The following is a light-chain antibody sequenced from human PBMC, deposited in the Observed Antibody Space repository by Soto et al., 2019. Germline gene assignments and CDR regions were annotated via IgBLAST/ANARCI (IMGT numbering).Light chain of an antibody. J-gene: IGLJ3*02. CDR2: LNSDGSH. CDR1: SGHSSYA. V-gene: IGLV4-69*01. Sequence: QHVLTQSPSASASLGASVKLTCTLSSGHSSYAIAWHQQQPEKGPRYLMKLNSDGSHSKGDGIPDRFSGSSSGAERYLTISSLQSEDEADYYCQTWGTGIQGVFGGGTKVTVL. CDR3: QTWGTGIQGV.